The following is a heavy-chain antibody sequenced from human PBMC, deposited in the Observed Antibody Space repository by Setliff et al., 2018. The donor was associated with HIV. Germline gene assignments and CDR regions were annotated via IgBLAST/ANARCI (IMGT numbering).Heavy chain of an antibody. J-gene: IGHJ4*02. CDR3: ASGGHRLHDY. CDR2: IYYSGGT. V-gene: IGHV4-39*07. Sequence: PSETLSLTCTVSGGSISSSSYYWGWIRQPPGKGLEWIGTIYYSGGTYCKSSLKSRLIISLDTSKNQFSLNLRSVTAADTAVYFCASGGHRLHDYWGQGTLVTVSS. D-gene: IGHD1-26*01. CDR1: GGSISSSSYY.